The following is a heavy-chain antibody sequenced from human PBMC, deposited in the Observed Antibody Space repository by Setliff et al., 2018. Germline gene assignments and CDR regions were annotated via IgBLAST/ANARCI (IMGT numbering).Heavy chain of an antibody. J-gene: IGHJ4*02. Sequence: SETLSLTCTVSGGSINSGSYYWSWIRQSAGKGLEWIGYIYTSGSTTYNPSVKSRVTISLDTSKNHFSLKLDSVTAADTALYYCARSPSSGAYWNPRPFYSDYWARGTLVTVSS. V-gene: IGHV4-61*09. D-gene: IGHD1-26*01. CDR2: IYTSGST. CDR3: ARSPSSGAYWNPRPFYSDY. CDR1: GGSINSGSYY.